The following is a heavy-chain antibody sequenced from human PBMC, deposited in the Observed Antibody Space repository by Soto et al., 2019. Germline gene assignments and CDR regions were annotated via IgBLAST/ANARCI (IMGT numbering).Heavy chain of an antibody. CDR2: IYYSGST. CDR1: GGSISNHY. Sequence: PSETLSLTCTVPGGSISNHYWSWIRQPPGQGLEWIGYIYYSGSTNYNPSLKSRVTMSVDTSKNQFSLKLSSLTAADTAIYYCARANWFFDYWGQGTLVTVS. D-gene: IGHD7-27*01. J-gene: IGHJ4*02. CDR3: ARANWFFDY. V-gene: IGHV4-59*11.